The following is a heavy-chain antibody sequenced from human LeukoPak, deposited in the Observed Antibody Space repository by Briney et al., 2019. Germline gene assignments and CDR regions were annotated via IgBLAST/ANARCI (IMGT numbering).Heavy chain of an antibody. CDR3: AKDWTYDSQGPYYFDY. J-gene: IGHJ4*02. V-gene: IGHV3-23*01. CDR2: ISGSGGST. CDR1: GFTFSGYA. D-gene: IGHD3-3*01. Sequence: PGGSLRLSCAASGFTFSGYAMSWVRQDPGKGLEWVSAISGSGGSTYYADSVKGRFTISRDNSKNTLYLQMNSLRAEDTAVYYCAKDWTYDSQGPYYFDYWGQGTLVTVSS.